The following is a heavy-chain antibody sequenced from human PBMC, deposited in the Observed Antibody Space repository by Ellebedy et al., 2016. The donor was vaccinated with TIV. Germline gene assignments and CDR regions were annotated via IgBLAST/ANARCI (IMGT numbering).Heavy chain of an antibody. V-gene: IGHV3-23*01. D-gene: IGHD1-26*01. CDR2: ISGSGGST. CDR3: AKDPRIYSGSQRSYYFDY. J-gene: IGHJ4*02. Sequence: GESLKISXAASGFTFSSYAMSWVRQAPGKGLEWVSAISGSGGSTYYADSVKGRFTISRDNSKNTLYLQMNSLRAEDTAVYYCAKDPRIYSGSQRSYYFDYWGQGTLVTVSS. CDR1: GFTFSSYA.